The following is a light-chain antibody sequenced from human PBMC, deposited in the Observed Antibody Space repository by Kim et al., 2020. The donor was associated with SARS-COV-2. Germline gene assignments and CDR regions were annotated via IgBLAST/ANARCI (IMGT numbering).Light chain of an antibody. J-gene: IGLJ2*01. Sequence: SVLTQPPSASGTPGQGVTISCSGSSSNIGINTVSWYQQIPGAAPKLLIRSHNERPSGVPDRFSASKSGTSASLAISGLQSEDEADYYCQAWDDSLNGRVFGGGTQLTVL. CDR2: SHN. CDR3: QAWDDSLNGRV. CDR1: SSNIGINT. V-gene: IGLV1-44*01.